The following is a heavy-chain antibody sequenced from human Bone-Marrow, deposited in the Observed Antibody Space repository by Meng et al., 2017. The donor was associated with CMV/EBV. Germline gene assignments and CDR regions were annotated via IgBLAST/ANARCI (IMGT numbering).Heavy chain of an antibody. V-gene: IGHV3-30*02. D-gene: IGHD3-22*01. CDR3: VKDSPLEYYDSSDPGAFDI. CDR1: GFTFEHHG. Sequence: GESLKISCAASGFTFEHHGMHWVRQAPGKGLEWVAFIRHDGRGKDYGDSVKGRFIISRDNSKNTLYLQMNSLRAEDTAVYYCVKDSPLEYYDSSDPGAFDIWGQGTMVTVSS. CDR2: IRHDGRGK. J-gene: IGHJ3*02.